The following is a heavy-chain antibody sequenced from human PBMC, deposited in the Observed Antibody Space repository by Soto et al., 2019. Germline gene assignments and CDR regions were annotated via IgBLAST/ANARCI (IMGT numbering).Heavy chain of an antibody. CDR1: GGSISSYY. CDR3: ARGSSRFEP. Sequence: SETLSLTCTVSGGSISSYYWSWIRQPPGKGLEWIGHIYYSGSTNYDPSLKSRVTISVDTSKNQFSLTVSSVTAADTAVYYCARGSSRFEPWGQGTLVTVSS. CDR2: IYYSGST. V-gene: IGHV4-59*01. J-gene: IGHJ5*02.